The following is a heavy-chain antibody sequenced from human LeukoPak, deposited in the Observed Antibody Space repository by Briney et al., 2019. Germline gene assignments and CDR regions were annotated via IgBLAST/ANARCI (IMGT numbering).Heavy chain of an antibody. CDR2: ISYDGSNK. J-gene: IGHJ3*02. Sequence: PGRSLRLSCAASGFTFSSYAMHWVRQAPGKGLEWVAVISYDGSNKYYADSVKGRFTISRDNSKNTLYLQMNSLRAEDTAVYYCARDPGAAGTENAFDIWGQGTMVTVSS. CDR1: GFTFSSYA. CDR3: ARDPGAAGTENAFDI. V-gene: IGHV3-30-3*01. D-gene: IGHD6-13*01.